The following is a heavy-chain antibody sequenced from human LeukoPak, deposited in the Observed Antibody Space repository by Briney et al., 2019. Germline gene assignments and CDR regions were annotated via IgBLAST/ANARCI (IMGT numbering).Heavy chain of an antibody. V-gene: IGHV3-48*03. J-gene: IGHJ4*02. CDR2: ISSSGTTI. Sequence: GGSLRLSCAASGFTFSSYEMNWVRQAPGKGLEWVSYISSSGTTIYYADSVKGRFTISRDNAKNSLYLQMNSLRAEDTAVYYCALTGLAFDYWGQGTLVTVSS. D-gene: IGHD1-20*01. CDR3: ALTGLAFDY. CDR1: GFTFSSYE.